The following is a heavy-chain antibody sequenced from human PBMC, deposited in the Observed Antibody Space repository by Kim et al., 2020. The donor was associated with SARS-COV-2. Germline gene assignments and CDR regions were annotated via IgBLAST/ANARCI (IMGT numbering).Heavy chain of an antibody. CDR3: ARGSAGVYYYYYYGMDV. J-gene: IGHJ6*02. Sequence: GKGRFTISRDNAKNTLYLQMNSLRAEDTAVYYCARGSAGVYYYYYYGMDVWGQGTTVTVSS. V-gene: IGHV3-74*01. D-gene: IGHD6-13*01.